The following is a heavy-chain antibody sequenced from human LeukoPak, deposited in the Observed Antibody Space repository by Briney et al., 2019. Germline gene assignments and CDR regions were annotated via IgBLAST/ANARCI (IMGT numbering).Heavy chain of an antibody. CDR3: ARDRLPAAIPPNAFDI. CDR2: IYYSGST. D-gene: IGHD2-2*02. CDR1: GGSISSGDYY. J-gene: IGHJ3*02. V-gene: IGHV4-30-4*08. Sequence: PSETLSLTCTVSGGSISSGDYYWSWIRQPPGKGLEWIGYIYYSGSTYYNPSLKSRVTISVDTSKNQFSLKLSSVTAADTAVYYCARDRLPAAIPPNAFDIWGQGTMVTVSS.